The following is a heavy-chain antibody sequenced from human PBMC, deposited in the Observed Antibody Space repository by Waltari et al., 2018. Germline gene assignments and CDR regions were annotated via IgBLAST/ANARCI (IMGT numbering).Heavy chain of an antibody. CDR1: VGTFSSYA. V-gene: IGHV1-69*01. Sequence: QVQLVQSGAEVKKPGSSVKFSCKASVGTFSSYAISWVRHAPGQGLEWMGGIIPIFGTANYEQKFQGRVTITTDESTSTAYMELSSLRSEDTAVYYCASSLNLGELSLGAGYWGQGTLVTVSS. D-gene: IGHD3-16*02. CDR3: ASSLNLGELSLGAGY. J-gene: IGHJ4*02. CDR2: IIPIFGTA.